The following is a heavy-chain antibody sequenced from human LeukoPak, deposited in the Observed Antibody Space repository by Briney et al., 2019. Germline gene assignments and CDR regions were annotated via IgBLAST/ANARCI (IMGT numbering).Heavy chain of an antibody. V-gene: IGHV1-46*01. J-gene: IGHJ4*02. Sequence: ASVKVSCKASGYTFTSYYMHWVRQAPGQGLEWMGIINPSGGSTSYAQKFQGRVTMTRDTSTSTVYMELSSLRSEDTAVYYCARDKGGGYYDSSGWDYWGQGTLVTVSS. CDR1: GYTFTSYY. CDR3: ARDKGGGYYDSSGWDY. CDR2: INPSGGST. D-gene: IGHD3-22*01.